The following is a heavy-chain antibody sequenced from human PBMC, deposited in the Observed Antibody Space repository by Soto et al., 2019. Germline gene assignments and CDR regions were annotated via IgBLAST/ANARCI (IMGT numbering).Heavy chain of an antibody. CDR3: ARAGSWYYYYGMDV. J-gene: IGHJ6*02. Sequence: SETLSLTCAVSGGSISSGGYSWNWIRQPPGKGLEWIGEIYHSGSTNYNPSLKSRVTISVDKSKNQFSLKLSSVTAADTAVYYCARAGSWYYYYGMDVWGQGTTVTVSS. CDR1: GGSISSGGYS. V-gene: IGHV4-30-2*01. D-gene: IGHD6-13*01. CDR2: IYHSGST.